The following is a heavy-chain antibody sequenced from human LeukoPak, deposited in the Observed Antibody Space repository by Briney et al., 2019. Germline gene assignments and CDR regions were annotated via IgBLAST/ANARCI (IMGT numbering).Heavy chain of an antibody. CDR3: AKSGDNYYGSGSNIDY. Sequence: GGSLRLSCAASGFTFSSYCMHWVRQAPGKGLEWVAVIWYDGSNKYYADSVKGRFTISRDNSKNTLYLQMNSLRAEDTAVYYCAKSGDNYYGSGSNIDYWGQGTLVTVSS. V-gene: IGHV3-33*06. J-gene: IGHJ4*02. CDR2: IWYDGSNK. D-gene: IGHD3-10*01. CDR1: GFTFSSYC.